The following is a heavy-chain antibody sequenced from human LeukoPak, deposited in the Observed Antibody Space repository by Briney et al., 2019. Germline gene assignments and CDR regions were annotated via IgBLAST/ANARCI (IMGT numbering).Heavy chain of an antibody. CDR2: IHSSGST. V-gene: IGHV4-61*02. J-gene: IGHJ4*02. Sequence: SQTLSLTCTVSGGPISSSTYSWTWIRQPAGKGLEWIGRIHSSGSTHYNPSLKSRVTISVDTSKNHFSLNLSSVTAADTAVYFCARGVLDTAMVRFDYWGQGTLVTVSS. CDR3: ARGVLDTAMVRFDY. D-gene: IGHD5-18*01. CDR1: GGPISSSTYS.